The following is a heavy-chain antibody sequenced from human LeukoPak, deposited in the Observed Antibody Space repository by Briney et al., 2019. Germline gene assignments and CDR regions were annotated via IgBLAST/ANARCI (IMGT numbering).Heavy chain of an antibody. CDR1: GYTFTSYY. Sequence: ASVKVSCKASGYTFTSYYMHWVRQAPGQGLEWMGWMNPNSGNTGYAQKFQGRVTMTRNTSISTAYMELSSLRSEDTAVYYCARSLTMVRGVHVGYWGQGTLVTVSS. J-gene: IGHJ4*02. CDR2: MNPNSGNT. CDR3: ARSLTMVRGVHVGY. V-gene: IGHV1-8*02. D-gene: IGHD3-10*01.